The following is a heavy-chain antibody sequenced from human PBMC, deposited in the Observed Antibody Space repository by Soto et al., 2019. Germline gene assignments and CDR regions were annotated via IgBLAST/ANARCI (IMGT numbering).Heavy chain of an antibody. D-gene: IGHD3-10*01. CDR3: ARGRSSSYYGMDV. V-gene: IGHV1-69*13. Sequence: GASVKVSCKASGGTFSSYAISWVRQAPGQGLEWMGGIIPIFGTANYAQKFQGRVTITADESTSTAYMELSSLRSEDAAVYYCARGRSSSYYGMDVWGQGTTVTVSS. CDR1: GGTFSSYA. J-gene: IGHJ6*02. CDR2: IIPIFGTA.